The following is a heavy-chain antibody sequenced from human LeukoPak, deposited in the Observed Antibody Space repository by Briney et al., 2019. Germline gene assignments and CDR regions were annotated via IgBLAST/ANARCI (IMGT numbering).Heavy chain of an antibody. J-gene: IGHJ4*02. CDR2: ISAYNGNT. CDR3: AREACAHCTIDY. V-gene: IGHV1-18*01. Sequence: ASVKVSCKTSGYTFPTYGITWVRQAPGQGLERMGWISAYNGNTNLAQNLRGRVTLTTDRSTTTAYMELTSLTSDDTAIYYCAREACAHCTIDYRGQGTLVTVSS. D-gene: IGHD1-1*01. CDR1: GYTFPTYG.